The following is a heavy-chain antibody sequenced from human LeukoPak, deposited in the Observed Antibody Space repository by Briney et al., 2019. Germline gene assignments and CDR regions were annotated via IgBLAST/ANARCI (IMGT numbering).Heavy chain of an antibody. V-gene: IGHV3-15*01. CDR2: IKSKTDGGTT. D-gene: IGHD2-15*01. Sequence: GGSLRLSCAASGFTFSNAWMSWVRQAPGKGLGWVGRIKSKTDGGTTDYAAPVKGRFTISRDDSKNTLYLQMNSLKTEDTAVYYCTTEYCSGGSCNFDYWGQGTLVTVSS. CDR3: TTEYCSGGSCNFDY. CDR1: GFTFSNAW. J-gene: IGHJ4*02.